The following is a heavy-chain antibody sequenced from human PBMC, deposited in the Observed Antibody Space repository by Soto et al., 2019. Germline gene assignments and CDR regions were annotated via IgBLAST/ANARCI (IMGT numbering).Heavy chain of an antibody. V-gene: IGHV1-69*13. CDR1: GGTFSSYA. CDR3: AKARRTYYYDSSGASGPLYFQH. D-gene: IGHD3-22*01. J-gene: IGHJ1*01. Sequence: ASVKVSCKASGGTFSSYAISWVRQAPGQGLEWMGGIIPIFGTANYAQKFQGRVTITADESTSTAYMELSSLRSEDTAVYYCAKARRTYYYDSSGASGPLYFQHWSQGTLVTVS. CDR2: IIPIFGTA.